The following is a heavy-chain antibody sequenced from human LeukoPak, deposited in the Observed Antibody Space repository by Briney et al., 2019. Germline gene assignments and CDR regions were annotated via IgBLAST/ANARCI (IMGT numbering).Heavy chain of an antibody. CDR2: ISDSGGS. V-gene: IGHV4-61*01. Sequence: SETLSLTCSVSGGSVSSGISYWSWIRQPPGEGLEWIAYISDSGGSDYNPSLRGRVTISLDTSKNQFSLRLTSVTAADTAVYYCVRHVLKGYCSSTSCAGGWFDPWGQGTLVTVSS. D-gene: IGHD2-2*01. CDR3: VRHVLKGYCSSTSCAGGWFDP. CDR1: GGSVSSGISY. J-gene: IGHJ5*02.